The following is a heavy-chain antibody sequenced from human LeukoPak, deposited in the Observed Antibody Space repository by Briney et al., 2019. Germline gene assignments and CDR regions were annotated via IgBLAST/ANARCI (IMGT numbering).Heavy chain of an antibody. CDR3: ARHVRFLEWLSSYYFDY. Sequence: SETLSLTCTVSGGAISSSSYYWGWIRQPPGKGLEWIGSIYYSGTTYDNPSLKSRVTISVDTSKSQFSLRPTSVTAADTAMDYCARHVRFLEWLSSYYFDYWGQGTLVTVSS. CDR1: GGAISSSSYY. D-gene: IGHD3-3*01. V-gene: IGHV4-39*01. J-gene: IGHJ4*02. CDR2: IYYSGTT.